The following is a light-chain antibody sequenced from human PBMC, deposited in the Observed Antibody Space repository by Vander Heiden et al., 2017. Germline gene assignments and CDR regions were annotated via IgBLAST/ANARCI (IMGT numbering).Light chain of an antibody. V-gene: IGLV1-47*02. CDR3: AAWDDSLSGV. J-gene: IGLJ3*02. CDR1: SSNIGSNY. Sequence: QSVLTQPPSASGPPGPRVTISCAGSSSNIGSNYVYWYQQLPGTAPKLLIYSNNQRPSGVPDRFSGSKSGTSASLAISGLRSEDEADYYCAAWDDSLSGVFGGGTKLTVL. CDR2: SNN.